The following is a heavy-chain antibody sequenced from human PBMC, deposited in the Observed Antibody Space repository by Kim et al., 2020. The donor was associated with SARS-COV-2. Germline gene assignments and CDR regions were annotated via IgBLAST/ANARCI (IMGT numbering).Heavy chain of an antibody. Sequence: SETLSLTCTVSGGSISSSTYYWGWIRQPPGKGLEWIGSISYSGSTYHNPSLKSRVTISVDTSKNQFSLRLSSVTAADTAVYYCARRGNSFGLFDYWGQGTLVTVSS. CDR2: ISYSGST. CDR3: ARRGNSFGLFDY. V-gene: IGHV4-39*01. D-gene: IGHD5-18*01. CDR1: GGSISSSTYY. J-gene: IGHJ4*02.